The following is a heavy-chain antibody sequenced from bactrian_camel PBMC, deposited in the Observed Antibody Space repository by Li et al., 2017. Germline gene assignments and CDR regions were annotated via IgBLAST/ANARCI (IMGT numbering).Heavy chain of an antibody. D-gene: IGHD1*01. CDR2: INRVDTT. Sequence: HVQLVESGGDSVQTGGSLKLSCKASGYVFSGYCMGWFRQAPGKEREAVAAINRVDTTFYAGSVKGRFTISRDNAKNVLSLQMNSLGPEDTDTYLCAYDRACGDSAYALENPSMFEWWGQGTQVTVS. V-gene: IGHV3S55*01. CDR1: GYVFSGYC. CDR3: AYDRACGDSAYALENPSMFEW. J-gene: IGHJ4*01.